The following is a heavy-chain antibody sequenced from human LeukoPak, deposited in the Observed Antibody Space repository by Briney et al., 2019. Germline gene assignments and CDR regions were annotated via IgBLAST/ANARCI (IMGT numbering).Heavy chain of an antibody. J-gene: IGHJ4*02. V-gene: IGHV3-73*01. CDR1: GFTFSGSA. CDR2: IRSKANSYAT. D-gene: IGHD4-17*01. Sequence: GGSLRLSCAASGFTFSGSAMPWVRQASGKGLEWVGRIRSKANSYATAYAASVKGRFTISRDDSKNTAYLQMNSLKTEDTAVYYCTRHVGGDHGYYWGQGTLVTVSS. CDR3: TRHVGGDHGYY.